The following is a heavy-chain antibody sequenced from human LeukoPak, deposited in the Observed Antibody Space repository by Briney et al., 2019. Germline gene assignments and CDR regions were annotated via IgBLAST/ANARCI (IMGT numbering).Heavy chain of an antibody. D-gene: IGHD3-3*01. V-gene: IGHV3-23*01. CDR3: AKYDFWSGYYYFDY. J-gene: IGHJ4*02. Sequence: GGSLRLPCAASGFTFSSYAMSWVRQAPGKGLEWVSAISGSGGSTYYADSVKGRLTISRDKSKNTLYLQMNSLRAEDTAVFYCAKYDFWSGYYYFDYWGQGTLVTVSS. CDR1: GFTFSSYA. CDR2: ISGSGGST.